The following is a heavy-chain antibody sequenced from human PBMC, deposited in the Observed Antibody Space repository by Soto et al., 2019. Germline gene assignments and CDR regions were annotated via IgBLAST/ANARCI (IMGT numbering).Heavy chain of an antibody. CDR3: TKMGARQDEFDI. Sequence: PGGSLRLSCAASGFTFSNYGMHWVRQAPGKGLEWVAVISYDGSNKYYADSVRGQFTISRDNSKNTLYLQMNSLKPEDTAIYYCTKMGARQDEFDIWGQGTMVTVSS. V-gene: IGHV3-30*18. CDR1: GFTFSNYG. CDR2: ISYDGSNK. J-gene: IGHJ3*02. D-gene: IGHD3-16*01.